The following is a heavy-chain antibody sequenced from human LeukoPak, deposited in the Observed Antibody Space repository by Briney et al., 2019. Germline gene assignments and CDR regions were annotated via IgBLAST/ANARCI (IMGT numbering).Heavy chain of an antibody. J-gene: IGHJ4*02. CDR1: GFTFSSYS. CDR2: ISSSSSYI. V-gene: IGHV3-21*01. D-gene: IGHD2-2*02. Sequence: GGSLRLSCVASGFTFSSYSMNWVRQAPGKGLEWVSSISSSSSYIYYADSVKGRFTISRDNAKNSLYLQMNSLRAEDTAVYYCARGVPYCSSTSCYTSDSSSARRDYWGQGTLVTVSS. CDR3: ARGVPYCSSTSCYTSDSSSARRDY.